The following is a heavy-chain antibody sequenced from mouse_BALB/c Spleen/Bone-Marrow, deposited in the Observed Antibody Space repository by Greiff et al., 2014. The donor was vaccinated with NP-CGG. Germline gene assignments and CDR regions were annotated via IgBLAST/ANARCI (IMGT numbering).Heavy chain of an antibody. CDR3: TIRYYAMDY. D-gene: IGHD1-1*01. CDR1: GYTFPRYT. V-gene: IGHV1-4*01. CDR2: ITPNSGYS. Sequence: QVQLKESGAELARPGASVKMSCQASGYTFPRYTMHWEKNRPGQGLEWIGYITPNSGYSNYNQKFKDKATLTADKSSSTAYMQLSSLTSEDSAVYYCTIRYYAMDYWGQGTSVTVSS. J-gene: IGHJ4*01.